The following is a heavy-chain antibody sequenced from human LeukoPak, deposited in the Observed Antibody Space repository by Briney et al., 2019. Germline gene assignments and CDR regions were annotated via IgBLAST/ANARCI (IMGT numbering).Heavy chain of an antibody. CDR3: ARQAGCSSTSCPYGAFDY. D-gene: IGHD2-2*01. J-gene: IGHJ4*02. V-gene: IGHV4-39*01. CDR1: GGSISSSSYY. Sequence: SETLSLTCTVSGGSISSSSYYWGWIRQPPRKGLEWIGSIYYSGSTYYNPSLKSRVTISVDTSKNQFSLKLSSVTAADTAVYYCARQAGCSSTSCPYGAFDYWGQGTLVTVSS. CDR2: IYYSGST.